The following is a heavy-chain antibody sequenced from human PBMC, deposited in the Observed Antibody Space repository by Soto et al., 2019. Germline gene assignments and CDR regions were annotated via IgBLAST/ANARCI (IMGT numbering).Heavy chain of an antibody. CDR3: ARDNGRAAAPQNWFDP. CDR2: IYYSGST. CDR1: GGSISSGGYY. Sequence: SETLSLTCTVSGGSISSGGYYWSWIRQHTGKGLEWIGYIYYSGSTYYNPSLKSRVTISVDTSKNQFSLKLSSVTAADTAVYYCARDNGRAAAPQNWFDPWGQRILIAVAS. D-gene: IGHD6-13*01. J-gene: IGHJ5*02. V-gene: IGHV4-31*03.